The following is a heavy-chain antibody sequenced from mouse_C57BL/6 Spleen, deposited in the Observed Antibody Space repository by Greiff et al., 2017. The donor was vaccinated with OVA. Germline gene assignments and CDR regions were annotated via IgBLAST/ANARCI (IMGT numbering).Heavy chain of an antibody. Sequence: QVQLQQPGAELVKPGASVKLSCKASGYTFTSYWMQWVKQRPGQGLEWIGEIDPSDSYTNYNQKFKGKATLTVDTSSSTAYMQLSSLTSEYSSFYSFARVFFDFSGRSSSLWWGPGTLVTVSA. J-gene: IGHJ3*02. CDR3: ARVFFDFSGRSSSLW. CDR2: IDPSDSYT. D-gene: IGHD1-1*01. CDR1: GYTFTSYW. V-gene: IGHV1-50*01.